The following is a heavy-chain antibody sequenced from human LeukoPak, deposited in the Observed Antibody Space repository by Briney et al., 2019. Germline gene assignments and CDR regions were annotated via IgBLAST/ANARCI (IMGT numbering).Heavy chain of an antibody. J-gene: IGHJ4*02. D-gene: IGHD3-10*01. CDR1: GGSISSGDYY. CDR2: IYYSGST. CDR3: ASAALDYYGSGSYYN. V-gene: IGHV4-30-4*08. Sequence: SETLSLTCTVSGGSISSGDYYWSWIRQPPGKGLEWIGYIYYSGSTNYNPSLKSRVTISVDTSKNQFSLKLSSVTAADTAVYYCASAALDYYGSGSYYNWGQGTLVTVSS.